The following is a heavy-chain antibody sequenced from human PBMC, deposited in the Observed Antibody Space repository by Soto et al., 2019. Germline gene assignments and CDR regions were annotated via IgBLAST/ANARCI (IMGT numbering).Heavy chain of an antibody. J-gene: IGHJ5*02. CDR2: IKSKTDGGTT. CDR1: GFTFSNAW. D-gene: IGHD3-9*01. V-gene: IGHV3-15*01. Sequence: GGSLRLSCAASGFTFSNAWMSWVRQAPGKGLEWVGRIKSKTDGGTTDYAAPVKGRFTISRDDSKNTLYLQMNSLKTEDTAVYYCTAEYYDILTGYMAWFDPWGQGTLVTVSS. CDR3: TAEYYDILTGYMAWFDP.